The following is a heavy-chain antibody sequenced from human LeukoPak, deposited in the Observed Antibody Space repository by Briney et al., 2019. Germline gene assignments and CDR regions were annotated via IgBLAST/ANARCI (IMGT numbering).Heavy chain of an antibody. CDR2: IYTSGST. CDR3: AREGGIAVAGIGWFDH. J-gene: IGHJ5*02. D-gene: IGHD6-19*01. Sequence: SETLSLTCTVSGGSISSYYWSWIRQPAGKGLEWIGRIYTSGSTNYNPSLKSRVTMSVDTSKNQFSLKLSSVTAADTAVYYCAREGGIAVAGIGWFDHWGQGTLVTVSS. V-gene: IGHV4-4*07. CDR1: GGSISSYY.